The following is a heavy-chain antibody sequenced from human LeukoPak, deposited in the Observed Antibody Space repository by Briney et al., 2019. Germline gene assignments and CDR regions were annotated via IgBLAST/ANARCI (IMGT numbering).Heavy chain of an antibody. CDR2: IYYSGST. CDR1: GGSISSSSYY. V-gene: IGHV4-39*07. Sequence: SETLSLTCTVSGGSISSSSYYWGWIRQPPGKGLEWIGSIYYSGSTYYNPSLKSRVTMSVDTSKNQFSLRLTSVTAADTAVYYCARDHSGSYFFFDYWGQGTLVTVSS. J-gene: IGHJ4*02. CDR3: ARDHSGSYFFFDY. D-gene: IGHD1-26*01.